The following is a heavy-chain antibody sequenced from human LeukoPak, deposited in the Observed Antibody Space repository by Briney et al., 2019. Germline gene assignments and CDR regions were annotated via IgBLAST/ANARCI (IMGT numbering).Heavy chain of an antibody. D-gene: IGHD2-2*01. J-gene: IGHJ3*01. Sequence: GSLRLSCAASGFTFSSYSMNWVRQAPGKGLEWIGYIFYNGGVYYSPSLQSRLTISVDTSQKQFSLKMSSVTAADTAVYFCARLTCTGSSCSGGGAFDVWGQGTVVTVSS. V-gene: IGHV4-59*06. CDR1: GFTFSSYS. CDR3: ARLTCTGSSCSGGGAFDV. CDR2: IFYNGGV.